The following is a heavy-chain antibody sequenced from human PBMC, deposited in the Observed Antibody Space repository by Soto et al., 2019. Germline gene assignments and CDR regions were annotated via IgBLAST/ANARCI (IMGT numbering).Heavy chain of an antibody. D-gene: IGHD1-7*01. J-gene: IGHJ5*02. CDR2: ISAYNGNT. V-gene: IGHV1-18*01. CDR1: GYTFTSYG. Sequence: ASMKVSCKASGYTFTSYGISWVRQAPGQGLEWMGWISAYNGNTNYAQKLQGRVTMTTDTSTSTAYMELRSLRSDDTAVYYCARDPTKGNWNYALAEWFDPWGQGTLVTVSS. CDR3: ARDPTKGNWNYALAEWFDP.